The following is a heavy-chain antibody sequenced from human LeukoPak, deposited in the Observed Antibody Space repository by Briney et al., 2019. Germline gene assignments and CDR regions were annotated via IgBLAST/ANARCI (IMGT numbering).Heavy chain of an antibody. CDR1: GFTLRSHA. V-gene: IGHV3-23*01. J-gene: IGHJ4*02. CDR3: ARAIQFGGYFDY. Sequence: GGSLRLSCAASGFTLRSHAMSWVRQAPGKGLEWVSAISGSGGSTDYVDSVKGRFTISRDNSKNTLYLQMNSLRADDTAVYYCARAIQFGGYFDYWGQGTLVTVST. D-gene: IGHD2-15*01. CDR2: ISGSGGST.